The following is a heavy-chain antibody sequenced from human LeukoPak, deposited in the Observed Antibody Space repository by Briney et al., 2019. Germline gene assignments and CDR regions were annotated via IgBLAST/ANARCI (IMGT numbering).Heavy chain of an antibody. V-gene: IGHV4-59*01. CDR1: GGSISSYY. D-gene: IGHD3-3*01. J-gene: IGHJ6*03. CDR3: ARAASDFWSDYSYYYYYYMDV. Sequence: SETLSLTCTVSGGSISSYYWSWIRQPPGKGLEWIGYIYYSGSTNYNPSLKSRVTISVDTSKNQFSLKLSSVTAADTAVYYCARAASDFWSDYSYYYYYYMDVWGKGTTVTVSS. CDR2: IYYSGST.